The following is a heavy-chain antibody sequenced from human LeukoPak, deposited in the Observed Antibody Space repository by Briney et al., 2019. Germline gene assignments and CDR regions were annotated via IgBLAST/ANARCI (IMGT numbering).Heavy chain of an antibody. V-gene: IGHV1-24*01. CDR1: GYTLTELS. J-gene: IGHJ4*02. Sequence: ASVKVSCKVSGYTLTELSMHWVRQAPGKGLEWMGGFDPEDGATFYAQKFQGRVTMTEDTSTDTAYMGLSSLRSEDTAVYYCASGRPAYYYDSSGYYYWGQGTLVTVSS. D-gene: IGHD3-22*01. CDR3: ASGRPAYYYDSSGYYY. CDR2: FDPEDGAT.